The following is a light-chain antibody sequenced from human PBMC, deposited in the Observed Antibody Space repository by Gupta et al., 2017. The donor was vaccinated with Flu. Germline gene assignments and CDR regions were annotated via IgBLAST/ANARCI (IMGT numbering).Light chain of an antibody. J-gene: IGKJ1*01. CDR3: QQYSDWPPWT. CDR2: GAL. CDR1: QSVSNN. Sequence: EIVMTQSPTTLSVSPGERITLSCRASQSVSNNLAWYQQKPGQAPRLLIYGALNRATDIPARFSGSGSGTEFTLTINSRRSDDFAIYYCQQYSDWPPWTFGQGTRVEMK. V-gene: IGKV3-15*01.